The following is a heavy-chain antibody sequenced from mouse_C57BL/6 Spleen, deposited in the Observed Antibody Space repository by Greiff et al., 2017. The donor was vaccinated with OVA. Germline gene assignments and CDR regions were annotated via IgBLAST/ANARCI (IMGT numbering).Heavy chain of an antibody. Sequence: VQLQQPGAELVKPGASVKLSCKASGYTFTSYWMQWVKQRPGQGLEWIGEIDPSDSYTNYNQKFKGKATLTVDTSSSTAYMQLSSLTSEDSAVDYCARQLRPYYFDYWGQGTTLTVSS. D-gene: IGHD3-2*02. CDR1: GYTFTSYW. V-gene: IGHV1-50*01. CDR2: IDPSDSYT. CDR3: ARQLRPYYFDY. J-gene: IGHJ2*01.